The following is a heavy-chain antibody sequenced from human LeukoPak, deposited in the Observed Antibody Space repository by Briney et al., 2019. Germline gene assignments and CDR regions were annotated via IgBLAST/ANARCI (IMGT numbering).Heavy chain of an antibody. Sequence: GGSLRVSCAAPGFTFSSYWMSWVRQAPGKGLEWVANIKRDGSEKYYVDSVKGRFTISRDNAKNSLFLQMNSLRAEDTAVYYCARALQLDSWGQGTLVTVSS. CDR3: ARALQLDS. CDR2: IKRDGSEK. V-gene: IGHV3-7*01. J-gene: IGHJ5*02. D-gene: IGHD6-13*01. CDR1: GFTFSSYW.